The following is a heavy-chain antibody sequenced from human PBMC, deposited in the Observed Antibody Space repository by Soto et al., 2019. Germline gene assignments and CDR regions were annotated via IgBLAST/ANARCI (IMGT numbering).Heavy chain of an antibody. Sequence: SETLSLTCAVSGGSISSTNWWTWVRQPPGKGLEWIGEIYHSGSTYYNPSLKSRVTISVDRSKNQFSLKLNSVTAADTAVYYCARVIAATDTISVWFDPWGQGTLVTSPQ. J-gene: IGHJ5*02. D-gene: IGHD6-13*01. V-gene: IGHV4-4*02. CDR3: ARVIAATDTISVWFDP. CDR2: IYHSGST. CDR1: GGSISSTNW.